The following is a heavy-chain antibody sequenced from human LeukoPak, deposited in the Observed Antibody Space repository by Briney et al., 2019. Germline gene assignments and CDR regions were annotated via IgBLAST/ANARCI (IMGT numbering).Heavy chain of an antibody. CDR1: GFTFSSYE. CDR3: VRDKCSSTSCYDV. V-gene: IGHV3-48*03. J-gene: IGHJ6*04. D-gene: IGHD2-2*01. Sequence: GGSLRLSCAASGFTFSSYEMNWVRQAPGKGLEWVSYISSRGSTIYYADSVKGRFTISRDNAKNSLYLQMNSLRAEDTAVYYCVRDKCSSTSCYDVWGKGTTVTVSS. CDR2: ISSRGSTI.